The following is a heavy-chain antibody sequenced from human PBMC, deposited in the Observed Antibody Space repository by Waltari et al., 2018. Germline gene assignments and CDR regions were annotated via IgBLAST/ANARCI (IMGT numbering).Heavy chain of an antibody. J-gene: IGHJ4*02. Sequence: EVQMVASGGGLVKPGESFRLSCAASGLHFTPAWLTWVRQAPGKGLEWVGRIKSKNDGEITDFAAPVKGRFTISRDDSKNTVYLQMTSLKTEDTAVYYCTTLDAPWGGWGQGTLVTVSS. V-gene: IGHV3-15*05. CDR3: TTLDAPWGG. CDR2: IKSKNDGEIT. CDR1: GLHFTPAW. D-gene: IGHD7-27*01.